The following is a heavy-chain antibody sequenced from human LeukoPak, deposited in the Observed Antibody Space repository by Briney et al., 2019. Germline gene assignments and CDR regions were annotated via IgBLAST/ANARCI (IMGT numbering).Heavy chain of an antibody. J-gene: IGHJ5*02. CDR2: ISYDGSNK. CDR3: AGEETYYDILTGADWFDP. CDR1: GFTFSNYA. Sequence: PGRSLRLSCAASGFTFSNYAMHWVRQAPGKGLEWVAVISYDGSNKYYADSVKGRFTISRDNSKNTLYLQMNSLRAEDTAVYYCAGEETYYDILTGADWFDPWGQGTLVTVSS. V-gene: IGHV3-30-3*01. D-gene: IGHD3-9*01.